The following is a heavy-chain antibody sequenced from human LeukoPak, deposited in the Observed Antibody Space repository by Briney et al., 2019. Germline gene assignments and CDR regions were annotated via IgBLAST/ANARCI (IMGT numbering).Heavy chain of an antibody. Sequence: GGSLRLSCAASGFTFSSYAMHWVRQAPGKGLEWVAVISYDGSNKYYADSVKGRFTISRDNSKNTLYLQMNSLRAEDTAVYYCASHVVVPRNFDYWGQGTLVTVSS. CDR2: ISYDGSNK. V-gene: IGHV3-30-3*01. CDR3: ASHVVVPRNFDY. D-gene: IGHD2-2*01. CDR1: GFTFSSYA. J-gene: IGHJ4*02.